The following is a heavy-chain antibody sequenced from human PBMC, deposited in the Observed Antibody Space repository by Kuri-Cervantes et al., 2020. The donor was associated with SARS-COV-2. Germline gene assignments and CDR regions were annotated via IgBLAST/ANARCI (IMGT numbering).Heavy chain of an antibody. V-gene: IGHV1-2*04. J-gene: IGHJ5*02. Sequence: ASVKVSCKASGYTFTGYYMHWVRQAPGQGLEWMGWIYPNSGGTNYAQKFQGWVTMTRDTSISTAYMELSRLRSDDTAVYYCARARGFGTETNWFDPWGQGTLVTVSS. D-gene: IGHD3-10*01. CDR1: GYTFTGYY. CDR3: ARARGFGTETNWFDP. CDR2: IYPNSGGT.